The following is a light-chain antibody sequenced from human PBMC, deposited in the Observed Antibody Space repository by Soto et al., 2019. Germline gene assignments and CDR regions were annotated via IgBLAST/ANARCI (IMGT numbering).Light chain of an antibody. CDR3: KQGTHWPRT. J-gene: IGKJ1*01. CDR2: KVS. CDR1: QSLVYSDGNTY. Sequence: DVVMTQSPLSLPVTLGQPASISCRSSQSLVYSDGNTYLNWFQQRPGQSPRRLIYKVSNRYSGVPARVSGSGSGTDFTLKISRVEAEDVGVYYCKQGTHWPRTFGQGTKVEIK. V-gene: IGKV2-30*01.